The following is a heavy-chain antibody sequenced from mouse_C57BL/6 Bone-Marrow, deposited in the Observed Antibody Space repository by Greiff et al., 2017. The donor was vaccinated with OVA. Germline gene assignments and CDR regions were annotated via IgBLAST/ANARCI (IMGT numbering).Heavy chain of an antibody. V-gene: IGHV1-26*01. Sequence: VQLQQSGPELVKPGASVKISCKASGYTFTDYYMNWVKQSHGKSLEWIGDINPNNGGTSYNQKFKGKATLTVDKSSSTAYMELRSLTSEDSAVYYCARGLYYGSSSAYWGQGTLVTVSA. CDR2: INPNNGGT. CDR3: ARGLYYGSSSAY. J-gene: IGHJ3*01. D-gene: IGHD1-1*01. CDR1: GYTFTDYY.